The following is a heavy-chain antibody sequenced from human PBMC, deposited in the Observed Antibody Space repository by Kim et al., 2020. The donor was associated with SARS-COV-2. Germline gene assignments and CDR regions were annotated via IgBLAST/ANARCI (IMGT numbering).Heavy chain of an antibody. CDR1: GFTFSTYA. V-gene: IGHV3-23*01. CDR3: VKDVGNWNYFDY. D-gene: IGHD1-20*01. CDR2: ISGSGSSK. Sequence: GGSLRLSCAGSGFTFSTYAMSWVRQPLGKGLEWVSAISGSGSSKYYADSVKGRFTISRDNYRNTLFLQMNSLRAEDTAVYYCVKDVGNWNYFDYWGQGTLVTVSS. J-gene: IGHJ4*02.